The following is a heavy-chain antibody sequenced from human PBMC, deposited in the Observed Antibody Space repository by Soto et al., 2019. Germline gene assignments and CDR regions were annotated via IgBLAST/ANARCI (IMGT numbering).Heavy chain of an antibody. CDR3: ARDGIVSYFDY. J-gene: IGHJ4*02. CDR2: FYYSGST. CDR1: VGSISSYY. D-gene: IGHD2-15*01. Sequence: AETLSLTCTVSVGSISSYYWSWIRQPPGKGLEWIGHFYYSGSTNYNPSLKSRVTISVDTSKNQFSLKLSSVTAADTAVYYCARDGIVSYFDYWGQGTLVTVSS. V-gene: IGHV4-59*01.